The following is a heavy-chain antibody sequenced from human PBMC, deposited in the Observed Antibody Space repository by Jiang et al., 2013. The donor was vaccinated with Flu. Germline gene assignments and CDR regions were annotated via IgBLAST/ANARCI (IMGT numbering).Heavy chain of an antibody. CDR3: ARDESGSSGFYYYYGMDV. Sequence: QTLSLTCAISGDSVSSNSAAWNWIRQSPSRGLEWLGRTYYRSKWYNDYAVSVKSRITINPDTSKNQFSLQLNSVTPEDTAVYYCARDESGSSGFYYYYGMDVWGQGTTVTVSS. V-gene: IGHV6-1*01. CDR1: GDSVSSNSAA. J-gene: IGHJ6*02. D-gene: IGHD6-19*01. CDR2: TYYRSKWYN.